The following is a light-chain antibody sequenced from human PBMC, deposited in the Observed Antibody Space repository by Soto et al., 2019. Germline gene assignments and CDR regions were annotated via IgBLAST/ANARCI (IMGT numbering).Light chain of an antibody. CDR3: HQRSSWLRGT. J-gene: IGKJ4*01. V-gene: IGKV3-11*01. CDR1: QSVNSY. CDR2: DAS. Sequence: EIVLTQSPATLSLSPGERATLSCRASQSVNSYLAWYQQRPGQAPRLLIYDASNRATGIPARFSGSGSGTDFTLTISSLEPEDFAVYYCHQRSSWLRGTFGGGTKVEIK.